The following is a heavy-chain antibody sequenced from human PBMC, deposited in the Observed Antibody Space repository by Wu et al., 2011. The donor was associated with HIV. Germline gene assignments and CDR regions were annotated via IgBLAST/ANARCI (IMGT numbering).Heavy chain of an antibody. J-gene: IGHJ4*02. D-gene: IGHD2-21*01. CDR2: TIPIFGTA. CDR3: ARDLGGDEDY. Sequence: QVQLVQSGAEVEKPGSSVKVSCRASGGNFSSFTINWVRQAPGQGLEWMGGTIPIFGTAKYVQKFQGRVTITADKSTSTAYMELSSLTSEDTAVYYCARDLGGDEDYWGQGTLVTVSA. CDR1: GGNFSSFT. V-gene: IGHV1-69*14.